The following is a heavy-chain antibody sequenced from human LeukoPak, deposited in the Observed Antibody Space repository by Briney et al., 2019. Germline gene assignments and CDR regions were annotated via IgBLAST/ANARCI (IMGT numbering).Heavy chain of an antibody. CDR3: GRRVITFGGVVVTYFDY. CDR2: INYSGST. Sequence: SETLSLTCTVSGDSISNSYFYWGWIRQPPGKGLEWIGTINYSGSTYYSPSLRSRVTISVDTSKHQFSLKLNSVTAADTAVYYCGRRVITFGGVVVTYFDYWGQGTLVTVSS. V-gene: IGHV4-39*01. J-gene: IGHJ4*02. CDR1: GDSISNSYFY. D-gene: IGHD3-16*02.